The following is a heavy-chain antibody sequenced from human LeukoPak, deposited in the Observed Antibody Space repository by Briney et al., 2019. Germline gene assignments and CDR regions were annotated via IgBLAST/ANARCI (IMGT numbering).Heavy chain of an antibody. CDR1: GFTFSSYA. J-gene: IGHJ4*02. D-gene: IGHD2-21*02. Sequence: GGSLRLSCAASGFTFSSYAMSGGRQAPGEGLERVSAMSGSGGSTYYADPVKGRFTISRDNSKNSFYWQSNSWRAGDRAVFYCAKRERPYCRGDCYYDYWGQGTLVTVSS. CDR2: MSGSGGST. V-gene: IGHV3-23*01. CDR3: AKRERPYCRGDCYYDY.